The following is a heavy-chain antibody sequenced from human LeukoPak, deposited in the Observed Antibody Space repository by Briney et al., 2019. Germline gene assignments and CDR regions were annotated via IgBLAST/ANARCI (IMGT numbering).Heavy chain of an antibody. D-gene: IGHD1-14*01. V-gene: IGHV1-69*04. CDR3: AREPEGLTTESH. CDR1: GGTFNNYI. CDR2: IILILDIA. J-gene: IGHJ4*02. Sequence: SVKVSCKTSGGTFNNYIISWVRQAPGQGLEWVGTIILILDIANYAQKFLGRVAITADTSTSTAYMELSDLGSEDTAVYFCAREPEGLTTESHWGQGTLVTVSS.